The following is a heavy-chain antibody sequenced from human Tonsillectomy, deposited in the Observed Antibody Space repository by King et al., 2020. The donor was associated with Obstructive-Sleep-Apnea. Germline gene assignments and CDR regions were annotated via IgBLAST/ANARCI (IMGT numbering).Heavy chain of an antibody. CDR3: ARDLADYGSGSYYLTFHFDY. Sequence: QLQESGPGLVKPSETLSLTCTVSGGSISSSSYYWGWIRQPPGKGLEWIGSIYYSGSTYYNPSLKGRVTISVDTSKNQFSLKLRSVTAADTAVYYCARDLADYGSGSYYLTFHFDYWGQGTLVTVSS. CDR2: IYYSGST. CDR1: GGSISSSSYY. J-gene: IGHJ4*02. V-gene: IGHV4-39*07. D-gene: IGHD3-10*01.